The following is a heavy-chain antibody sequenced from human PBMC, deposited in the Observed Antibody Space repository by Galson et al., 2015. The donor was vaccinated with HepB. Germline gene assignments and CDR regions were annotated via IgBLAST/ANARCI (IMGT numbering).Heavy chain of an antibody. CDR3: ASHTQTKRPSSSPLDY. J-gene: IGHJ4*02. CDR2: IYSGGST. Sequence: SLRLSCAASGFTVSSNYMSWVRQAPGKGLEWVSVIYSGGSTYYADSVKGRFTISRHNSKNTLYLQMNSLRAEDTAVYYCASHTQTKRPSSSPLDYWGQGTLVTVSS. D-gene: IGHD6-6*01. V-gene: IGHV3-53*04. CDR1: GFTVSSNY.